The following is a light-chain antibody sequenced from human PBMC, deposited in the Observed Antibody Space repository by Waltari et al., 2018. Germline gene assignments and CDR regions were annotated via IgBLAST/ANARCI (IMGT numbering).Light chain of an antibody. CDR3: SSFTGPIWV. J-gene: IGLJ3*02. V-gene: IGLV2-14*01. CDR2: GVT. CDR1: SSDIDFDDS. Sequence: QSALTQPASVSGSPGQSITISCTGSSSDIDFDDSVSWYQHLQGKAPKLMIYGVTNRPSGISNRFSLSKSDNTASLTISGLQADDEADYYCSSFTGPIWVFGGGTKLTVL.